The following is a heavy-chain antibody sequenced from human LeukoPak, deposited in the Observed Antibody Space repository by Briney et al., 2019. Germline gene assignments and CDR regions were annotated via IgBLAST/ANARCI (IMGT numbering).Heavy chain of an antibody. J-gene: IGHJ6*03. CDR3: ARRSSPLRVPQVYYYYYMDV. Sequence: PSETLSLTCAVYGGSFRGYYWSWIRHPPGKGLEWIGEINHSGSTNYNPSLKSRVTISVDTSKNQFSLKLSSVTAADTAVYYCARRSSPLRVPQVYYYYYMDVWGKGTTVTVSS. CDR1: GGSFRGYY. V-gene: IGHV4-34*01. D-gene: IGHD6-13*01. CDR2: INHSGST.